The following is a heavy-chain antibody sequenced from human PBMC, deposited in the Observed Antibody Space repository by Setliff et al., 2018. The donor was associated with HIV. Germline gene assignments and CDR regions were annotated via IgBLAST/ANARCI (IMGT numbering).Heavy chain of an antibody. D-gene: IGHD2-8*02. CDR3: TSAFADYAYWYFDY. CDR1: GYSFGAYA. V-gene: IGHV3-49*04. Sequence: GGSLRLSCTTSGYSFGAYAVSWVRQAPGKGLEWLNFIRSKTYGGTTEYAASVKGRFTISRDDSKSIAYLQMNSLKTEDTAVYYCTSAFADYAYWYFDYWGQGTLVTVSS. CDR2: IRSKTYGGTT. J-gene: IGHJ4*02.